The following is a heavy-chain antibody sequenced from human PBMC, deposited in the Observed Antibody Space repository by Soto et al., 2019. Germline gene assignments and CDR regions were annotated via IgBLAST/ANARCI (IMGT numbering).Heavy chain of an antibody. V-gene: IGHV4-4*02. J-gene: IGHJ4*02. CDR2: IFHSGST. CDR3: AHRPIVGAAI. CDR1: GGSISHSNW. Sequence: QVQLQESGPGLVKPSGTLSLTCAVFGGSISHSNWWTWVRQPPGKGLDWIGEIFHSGSTNYHSSLMGRVTISVDKANTQFSLKLSSVTAADTAVYYCAHRPIVGAAIWGQGTLVTVSS. D-gene: IGHD1-26*01.